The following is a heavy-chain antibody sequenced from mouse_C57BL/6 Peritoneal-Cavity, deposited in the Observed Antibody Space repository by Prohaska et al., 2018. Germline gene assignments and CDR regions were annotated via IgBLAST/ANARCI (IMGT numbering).Heavy chain of an antibody. CDR3: ARSYYDYGGCAIDY. CDR2: INPGSGGT. D-gene: IGHD2-4*01. J-gene: IGHJ4*01. V-gene: IGHV1-54*01. CDR1: GYASTNYL. Sequence: QVQLQQSGAELVRTGTSVKVSCKASGYASTNYLIEWVKQRPGQGLEWIGVINPGSGGTNYNVKFKDKATLTADKSSSIAYKQLSSLTSEDSAVYFCARSYYDYGGCAIDYWGQGTSVTVSS.